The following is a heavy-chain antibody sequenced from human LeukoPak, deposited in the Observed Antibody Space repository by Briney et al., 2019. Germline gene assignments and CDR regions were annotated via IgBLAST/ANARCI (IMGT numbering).Heavy chain of an antibody. V-gene: IGHV4-31*03. CDR3: ASGLYYDILTGPAFDI. CDR1: GGSISSGGYY. D-gene: IGHD3-9*01. Sequence: SQTLSLTCTVSGGSISSGGYYWSWIRQHPGKGLEWIGYIYYSGSTYYNPSLKSRVTISVDTPKNQFSLKLSSVTAADTAVYYCASGLYYDILTGPAFDIWGQGTMVTVSS. J-gene: IGHJ3*02. CDR2: IYYSGST.